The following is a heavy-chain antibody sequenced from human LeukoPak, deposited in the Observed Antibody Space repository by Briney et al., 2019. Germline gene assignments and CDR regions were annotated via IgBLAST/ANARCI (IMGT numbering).Heavy chain of an antibody. V-gene: IGHV3-30-3*01. CDR3: ARGTGGPALHMDV. CDR1: GFTFSSYA. J-gene: IGHJ6*03. Sequence: PGRSLRLSCAASGFTFSSYAMHWVRQAPGKGLEWVAVISYDGSNKYYADSVKGRFTISRDNSKNTLYLQMNSLRAEDTAVYYCARGTGGPALHMDVWGKGTTVTVSS. CDR2: ISYDGSNK. D-gene: IGHD2-2*01.